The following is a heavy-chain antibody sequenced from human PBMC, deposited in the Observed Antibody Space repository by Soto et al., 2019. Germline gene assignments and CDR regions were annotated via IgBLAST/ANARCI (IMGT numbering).Heavy chain of an antibody. CDR1: GFTFSSYG. CDR2: ISYDGSNK. CDR3: AKIGGDVVVPAAPYYYYGMDV. Sequence: QVQLVESGVGVVQPGRSLRLSCAASGFTFSSYGMHWVRQAPGKGLEWVAVISYDGSNKYYADSVKGRFTISRDNSKNTLYLQMNSLRAEDTAVYYCAKIGGDVVVPAAPYYYYGMDVWGQGTTVTVSS. D-gene: IGHD2-2*01. V-gene: IGHV3-30*18. J-gene: IGHJ6*02.